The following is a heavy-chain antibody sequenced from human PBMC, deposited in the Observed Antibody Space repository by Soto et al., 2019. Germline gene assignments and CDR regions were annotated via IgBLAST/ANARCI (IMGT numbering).Heavy chain of an antibody. CDR2: ISYDGSNK. J-gene: IGHJ6*02. V-gene: IGHV3-30-3*01. CDR1: GFTFSSYA. CDR3: ARSRGDGPVDYYYYGMDV. D-gene: IGHD2-21*01. Sequence: QVQLVESGGGVVQPGRSLRLSCAASGFTFSSYAMHWVRQAPGKGLEWVAVISYDGSNKYYADSVKGRFTISRDNSKNTMYLQMNSLRAEDTAVYYCARSRGDGPVDYYYYGMDVWGQGTTVTVSS.